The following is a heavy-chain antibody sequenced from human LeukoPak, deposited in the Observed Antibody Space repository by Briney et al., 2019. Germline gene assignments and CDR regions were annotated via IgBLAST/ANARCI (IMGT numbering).Heavy chain of an antibody. CDR3: AKVGSITMVRGVIYWFDP. D-gene: IGHD3-10*01. V-gene: IGHV3-23*01. Sequence: GGSLRLSCAASGFTFSSYAMSWVRQAPGKGLEGVSAISGSGGSTYYADSVKGRFTISRDNSKNTLYLQMNSLRAEDTAVYYCAKVGSITMVRGVIYWFDPWGQGTLVTVSS. J-gene: IGHJ5*02. CDR2: ISGSGGST. CDR1: GFTFSSYA.